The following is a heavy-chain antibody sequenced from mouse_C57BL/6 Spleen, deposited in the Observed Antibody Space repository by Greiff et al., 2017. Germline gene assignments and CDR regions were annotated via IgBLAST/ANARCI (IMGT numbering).Heavy chain of an antibody. Sequence: QVQLQQPGAELVKPGASVKLSCKASGYTFTSYWMQWVKQRPGQGLEWIGEIDPSDSYTNYNQKFKGKATLTVDTSSSTAYMQLSSLTSEDSAVYYCARNYYGSRTDYWGQGTTLTVSS. CDR3: ARNYYGSRTDY. CDR1: GYTFTSYW. J-gene: IGHJ2*01. CDR2: IDPSDSYT. V-gene: IGHV1-50*01. D-gene: IGHD1-1*01.